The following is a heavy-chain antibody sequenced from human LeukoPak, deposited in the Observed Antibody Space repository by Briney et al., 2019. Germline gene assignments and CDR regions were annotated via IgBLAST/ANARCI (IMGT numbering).Heavy chain of an antibody. V-gene: IGHV3-49*04. D-gene: IGHD6-19*01. CDR1: GFTFGDYA. CDR3: TRDPNGIAVAFFDY. Sequence: GGSLSLSCTASGFTFGDYAMSWVRQAPGKGLEWVGCIRSKAYGGTTEYAASVKGRFTISRDDSKSIAYLQMNSLKTEDTAVYYCTRDPNGIAVAFFDYWGQGTLVTVSS. CDR2: IRSKAYGGTT. J-gene: IGHJ4*02.